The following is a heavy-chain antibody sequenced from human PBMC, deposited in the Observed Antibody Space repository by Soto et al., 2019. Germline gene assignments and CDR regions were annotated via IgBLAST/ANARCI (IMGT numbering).Heavy chain of an antibody. CDR2: IIPIFGAS. D-gene: IGHD3-10*01. J-gene: IGHJ6*02. CDR1: GGSFSSYA. V-gene: IGHV1-69*01. Sequence: VQLVQSGAEVKKPGSSVKVSCKASGGSFSSYAINWVRQAPGQGLEWMGGIIPIFGASNYAQKFQGRVTITADESTSTAYMELSSLRSEDTAVYYCARGLHDITMVRGTFYGMDVWGQGTTVTVSS. CDR3: ARGLHDITMVRGTFYGMDV.